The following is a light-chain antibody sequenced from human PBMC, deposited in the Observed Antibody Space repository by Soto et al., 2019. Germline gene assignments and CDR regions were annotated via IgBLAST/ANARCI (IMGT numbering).Light chain of an antibody. V-gene: IGKV1D-12*01. Sequence: DIQMTQATSSVSASVGDRVTITCRASQGINNWLAWYQQKPGKAPKLLIYTTSNLQSGVPSRFSGSGSGTDFTLTISSLQPEDFATYYCQQANSFPLTFGGGTKVEIK. CDR2: TTS. CDR1: QGINNW. J-gene: IGKJ4*01. CDR3: QQANSFPLT.